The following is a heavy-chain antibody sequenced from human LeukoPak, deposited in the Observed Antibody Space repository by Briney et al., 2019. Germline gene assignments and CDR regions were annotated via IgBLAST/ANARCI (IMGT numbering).Heavy chain of an antibody. CDR1: GGSFSGYY. J-gene: IGHJ4*02. D-gene: IGHD6-13*01. CDR2: IYYSGST. CDR3: ARGPYSSRYDY. Sequence: PSETLSLTCAVYGGSFSGYYWSWIRQPPGKGLEWIGYIYYSGSTNYNPSLKSRVTMSVDTSKNQFSLNLSSVTAADTAVYYCARGPYSSRYDYWGQGTVVTVSS. V-gene: IGHV4-59*01.